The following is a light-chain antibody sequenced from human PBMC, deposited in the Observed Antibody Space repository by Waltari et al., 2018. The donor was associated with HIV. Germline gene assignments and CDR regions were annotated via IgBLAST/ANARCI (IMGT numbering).Light chain of an antibody. V-gene: IGKV1-9*01. CDR2: AVS. CDR3: QHLNSYPPFT. J-gene: IGKJ3*01. CDR1: QAISSN. Sequence: DIQLTQSPSFMSASVGHRVTITCPASQAISSNLASYQQKPGQAPTLLIYAVSSLPRGVPSRFSGSGSGTEFTLTIRSLQPEDFATYYCQHLNSYPPFTFGPGTTVD.